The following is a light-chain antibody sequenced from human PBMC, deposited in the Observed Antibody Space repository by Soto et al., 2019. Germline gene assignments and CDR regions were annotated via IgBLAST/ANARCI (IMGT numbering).Light chain of an antibody. V-gene: IGKV3-20*01. CDR2: GTS. CDR3: QQSSSSPPCI. CDR1: PSVSNRE. J-gene: IGKJ3*01. Sequence: EIVLTQSPGTLSLSPGERATLSCRARPSVSNREIAWYQQIPGQAPRLLIFGTSNRATGIPDRFSGSGSGTDFTLSISRLEPEDFAVYYCQQSSSSPPCIFGPGTKVDIK.